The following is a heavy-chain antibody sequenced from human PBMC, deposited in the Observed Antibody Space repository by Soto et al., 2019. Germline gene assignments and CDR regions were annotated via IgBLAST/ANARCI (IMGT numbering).Heavy chain of an antibody. D-gene: IGHD1-7*01. CDR3: AKVGITRTTEGGNWFDP. Sequence: GGSLRLSCADSGFIFSSYGMHWVRQAPGKGLEWVAVISYDGSNKYYADSVKGRFTISRDNSKNTLYLQMNSLRAEDTAVYYCAKVGITRTTEGGNWFDPWGQGTLVTVSS. CDR1: GFIFSSYG. CDR2: ISYDGSNK. V-gene: IGHV3-30*18. J-gene: IGHJ5*02.